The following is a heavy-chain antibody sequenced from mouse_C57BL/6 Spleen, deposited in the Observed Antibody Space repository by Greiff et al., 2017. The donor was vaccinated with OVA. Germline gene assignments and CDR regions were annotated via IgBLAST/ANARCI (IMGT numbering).Heavy chain of an antibody. CDR2: ISSGSSTI. Sequence: EVQGVESGGGLVKPGGSLKLSCAASGFTFSDYGMHWVRQAPEKGLEWVAYISSGSSTIYYADTVKGRFTISRDNAKNTLFLQMTSLRSEDTAMYYCARRGYYYGSSYYAMDYWGQGTSVTVSS. V-gene: IGHV5-17*01. J-gene: IGHJ4*01. CDR1: GFTFSDYG. D-gene: IGHD1-1*01. CDR3: ARRGYYYGSSYYAMDY.